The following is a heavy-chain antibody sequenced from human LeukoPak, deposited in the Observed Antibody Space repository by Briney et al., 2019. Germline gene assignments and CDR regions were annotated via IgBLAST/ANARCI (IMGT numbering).Heavy chain of an antibody. J-gene: IGHJ4*02. CDR3: AKDGDDSIDY. CDR2: TSSSDAGT. CDR1: GFSLSSHA. Sequence: GGSLRLSCAASGFSLSSHAMSWVRQAPGKGLEWVSATSSSDAGTYYADSVRGRFTISRDNSRDTLYLQMNSLRAEDTAVYYCAKDGDDSIDYWGQGTLVTVSS. D-gene: IGHD3-22*01. V-gene: IGHV3-23*01.